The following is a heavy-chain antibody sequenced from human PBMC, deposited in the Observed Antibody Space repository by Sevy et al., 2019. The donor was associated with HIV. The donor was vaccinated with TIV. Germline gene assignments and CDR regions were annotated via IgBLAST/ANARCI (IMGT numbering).Heavy chain of an antibody. CDR1: GFTFSDYY. CDR3: ARDRVDIVVVVVATSDAFDI. Sequence: GGSLRLSCAASGFTFSDYYMSWIRQAPGKGLEWVSYISSSSSYTNYADSVKGRFTISRDNAKNSLYLQMDSLRAEDTAVYYCARDRVDIVVVVVATSDAFDIWGQGTMVTVSS. D-gene: IGHD2-15*01. J-gene: IGHJ3*02. V-gene: IGHV3-11*06. CDR2: ISSSSSYT.